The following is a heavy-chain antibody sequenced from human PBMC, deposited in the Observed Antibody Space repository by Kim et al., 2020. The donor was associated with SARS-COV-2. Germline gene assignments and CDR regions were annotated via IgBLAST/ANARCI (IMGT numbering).Heavy chain of an antibody. J-gene: IGHJ4*02. CDR2: IYDSGDVI. Sequence: GGSLRLSCSASGFIFSDYSMSWVRQAPGKGLEWISYIYDSGDVIYYTDSVKCRFVISRDNAKNSVYLQMNSLRVEDTAVYYCVRGRHYSANWGQGTLVTVSS. CDR3: VRGRHYSAN. CDR1: GFIFSDYS. D-gene: IGHD2-15*01. V-gene: IGHV3-11*04.